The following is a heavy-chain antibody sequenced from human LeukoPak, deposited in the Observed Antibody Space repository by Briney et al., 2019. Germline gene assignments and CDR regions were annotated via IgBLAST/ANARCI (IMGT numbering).Heavy chain of an antibody. J-gene: IGHJ4*02. D-gene: IGHD1-26*01. CDR2: MNPNSGNT. V-gene: IGHV1-8*02. CDR3: ARTWELLEIDY. Sequence: ASVKVSCKASGYTFTSYDINWVRQATGQGLEWMGWMNPNSGNTGYAQKFQGRVTITRNTSISTAYMELTRLTSDDTAVYYCARTWELLEIDYWGQGTLVTVSS. CDR1: GYTFTSYD.